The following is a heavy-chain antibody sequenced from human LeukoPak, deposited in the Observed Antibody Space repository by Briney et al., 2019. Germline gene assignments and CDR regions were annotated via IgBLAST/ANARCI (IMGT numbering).Heavy chain of an antibody. Sequence: SVKVSCKASGGTFSSYTISWVRQAPGQGLEWMGRIIPILGIANHAQKFQGRVTITADKSTSTAYIELSSLRSEDTAVYYCAREYYYDSSGYLDYWGQGTLVTVSS. CDR1: GGTFSSYT. J-gene: IGHJ4*02. CDR3: AREYYYDSSGYLDY. D-gene: IGHD3-22*01. CDR2: IIPILGIA. V-gene: IGHV1-69*04.